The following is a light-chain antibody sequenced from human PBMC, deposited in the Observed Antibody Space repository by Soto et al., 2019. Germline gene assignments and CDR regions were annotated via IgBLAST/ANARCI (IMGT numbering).Light chain of an antibody. CDR2: AAS. CDR3: QQLNSYRVT. J-gene: IGKJ2*01. Sequence: DIQLTQSPSFLSASVGDRVTITCRASQGISSYLAWYQQKPGKAPKLLIYAASTLQSGVPSRFRGSGSGTEFTLTISSLQPEDFAPYDGQQLNSYRVTFGRGTKLEIK. V-gene: IGKV1-9*01. CDR1: QGISSY.